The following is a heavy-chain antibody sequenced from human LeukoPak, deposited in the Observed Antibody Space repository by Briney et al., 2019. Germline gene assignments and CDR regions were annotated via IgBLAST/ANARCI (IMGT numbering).Heavy chain of an antibody. CDR2: TYYRSKWNY. D-gene: IGHD6-19*01. CDR1: GDSVSSNSAA. Sequence: SQTLSLTCAISGDSVSSNSAAWNWIRQSPSRGLEWLGKTYYRSKWNYNYAVSVKSRITVNSDTSKNQFSLQLTSVTPEDTAVYYCARSHMAVPGISVFETWGQGTMVTVSS. V-gene: IGHV6-1*01. J-gene: IGHJ3*02. CDR3: ARSHMAVPGISVFET.